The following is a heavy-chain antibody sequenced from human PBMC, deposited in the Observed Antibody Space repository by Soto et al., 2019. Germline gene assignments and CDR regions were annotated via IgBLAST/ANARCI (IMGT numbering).Heavy chain of an antibody. J-gene: IGHJ4*02. V-gene: IGHV1-18*01. D-gene: IGHD1-26*01. Sequence: QVPLVQSGAEVKKPGASVKVSCKASGYTFTSYGISWVRQAPGQGLEWMGWINPYNGNTKYAQKLQGRVTMTTDTSTSTANMELRSLRSDDTAVYYCARDAAVGLFDYWGQGTLVTVSS. CDR2: INPYNGNT. CDR3: ARDAAVGLFDY. CDR1: GYTFTSYG.